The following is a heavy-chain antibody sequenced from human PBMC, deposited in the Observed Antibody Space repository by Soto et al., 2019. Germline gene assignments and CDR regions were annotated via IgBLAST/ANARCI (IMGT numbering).Heavy chain of an antibody. J-gene: IGHJ6*02. CDR3: ARDLIGGGTANYYYGMDV. Sequence: QPGGSLRLSCAASGFTVSSNYMSWVRQAPGKGLEWVSVIYSGGSTYYADSVKGRFTISRDNSKNTLYLQMNSLRAEDTAVYYCARDLIGGGTANYYYGMDVWGQGTTVTVSS. CDR2: IYSGGST. CDR1: GFTVSSNY. V-gene: IGHV3-53*01. D-gene: IGHD2-8*01.